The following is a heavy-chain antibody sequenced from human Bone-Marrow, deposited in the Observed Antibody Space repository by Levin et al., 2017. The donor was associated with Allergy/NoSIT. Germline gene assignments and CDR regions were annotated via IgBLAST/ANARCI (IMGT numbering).Heavy chain of an antibody. J-gene: IGHJ4*02. CDR2: ISGSGTII. CDR1: GFAFSDYY. CDR3: ARDYLQYGGKGDY. Sequence: PGGSLRLSCAASGFAFSDYYMSWVRRAPGKGLEWVSYISGSGTIIYEANSVKGRFTISRDNAKNSLYLQMNSLRVEDTAIYYCARDYLQYGGKGDYWGQGTLVTVSS. D-gene: IGHD4/OR15-4a*01. V-gene: IGHV3-11*01.